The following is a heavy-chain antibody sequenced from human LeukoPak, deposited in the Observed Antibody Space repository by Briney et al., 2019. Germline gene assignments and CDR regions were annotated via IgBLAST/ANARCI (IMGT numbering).Heavy chain of an antibody. D-gene: IGHD2-2*02. CDR1: GGSISSYY. CDR3: ARAVRYCSSSSCYTGFDY. CDR2: IYYSGST. J-gene: IGHJ4*02. V-gene: IGHV4-59*01. Sequence: SETLSLTCTVSGGSISSYYWSWIRQPPGKGLEWIGYIYYSGSTNYNPSLKSRVTISVDTSKNQFSLKLSSVTAADTAVYYCARAVRYCSSSSCYTGFDYWGQGTLVTV.